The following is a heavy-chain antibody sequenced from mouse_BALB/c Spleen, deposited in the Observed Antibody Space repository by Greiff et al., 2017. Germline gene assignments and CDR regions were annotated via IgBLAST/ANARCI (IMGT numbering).Heavy chain of an antibody. CDR2: INPSTGYT. CDR1: GYTFTSYW. Sequence: QVQLQQSGAELAKPGASVKMSCKASGYTFTSYWMHWVKPRPGQGLEWIGYINPSTGYTEYNQKFKDKATLTADKSSSTAYMQLSSLTSEDSAVYYCARLRTYDYGGGLDYWGQGTSVTVSS. CDR3: ARLRTYDYGGGLDY. V-gene: IGHV1-7*01. J-gene: IGHJ4*01. D-gene: IGHD2-4*01.